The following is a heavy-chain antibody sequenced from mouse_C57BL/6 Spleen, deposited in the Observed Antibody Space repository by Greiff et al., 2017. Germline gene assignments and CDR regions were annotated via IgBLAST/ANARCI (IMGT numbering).Heavy chain of an antibody. Sequence: QVQLQQSGAELVKPGASVKISCKASGYAFSSYWMNWVKQRPGKGLEWIGQIYPGDGDTNYNGKFKGKATLTADKSSSTAYMQLSSLTSEDSAVYFCAREEAQLRLLAWFAYWGQGTLVTVSA. V-gene: IGHV1-80*01. CDR1: GYAFSSYW. CDR3: AREEAQLRLLAWFAY. CDR2: IYPGDGDT. D-gene: IGHD3-2*02. J-gene: IGHJ3*01.